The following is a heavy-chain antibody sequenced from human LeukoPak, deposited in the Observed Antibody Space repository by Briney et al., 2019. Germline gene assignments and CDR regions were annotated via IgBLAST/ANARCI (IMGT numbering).Heavy chain of an antibody. J-gene: IGHJ6*03. CDR2: ISGSGGST. CDR1: GFTFSNYG. Sequence: GGSLRLSCAVSGFTFSNYGMSWVRQTPGKGLEWVSAISGSGGSTYYADSVKGRFTISRDNSKNTLYLQMNSLRAEDAAVYYCAKGGTVTTFHYYYYMDVWGKGTTVTVSS. V-gene: IGHV3-23*01. D-gene: IGHD4-17*01. CDR3: AKGGTVTTFHYYYYMDV.